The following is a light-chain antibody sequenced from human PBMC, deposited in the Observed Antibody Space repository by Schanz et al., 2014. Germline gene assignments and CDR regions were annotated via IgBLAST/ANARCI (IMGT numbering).Light chain of an antibody. Sequence: QAVVTQEPSFSVSPGGTVTLTCALSSGSVSTGHYPSWYQQTPGQAPRTLIYTTNTRSSGVPNRFSGSILGNKAALTITGAQADDESDYYCVLFMGSGIWVFGGGTKLTVL. CDR3: VLFMGSGIWV. V-gene: IGLV8-61*01. CDR2: TTN. CDR1: SGSVSTGHY. J-gene: IGLJ3*02.